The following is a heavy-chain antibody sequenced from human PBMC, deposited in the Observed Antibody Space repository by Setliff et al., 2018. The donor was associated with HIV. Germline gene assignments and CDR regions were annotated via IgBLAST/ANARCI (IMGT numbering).Heavy chain of an antibody. J-gene: IGHJ4*02. CDR3: TRALEGVDSGYSFADFDY. V-gene: IGHV3-49*04. D-gene: IGHD3-22*01. CDR1: GFTFGDFP. CDR2: IGIEDDGGTT. Sequence: PGGSLRLSCVTSGFTFGDFPMTWVRQAPGKGLEWVGLIGIEDDGGTTEYAASVKGRFSISRDDSKAIAYLQMNSLETEDTAVYYCTRALEGVDSGYSFADFDYWGQGTLVTVSS.